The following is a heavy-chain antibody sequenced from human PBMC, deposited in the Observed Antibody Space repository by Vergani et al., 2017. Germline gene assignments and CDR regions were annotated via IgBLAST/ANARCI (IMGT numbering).Heavy chain of an antibody. CDR3: ARDGRITGIDY. CDR1: GGSISSGGYY. CDR2: IYYSGST. V-gene: IGHV4-31*03. J-gene: IGHJ4*02. Sequence: QVQLQESGPGLVKPSQTLSLICTVSGGSISSGGYYWSWIRQHPGKGLEWIGYIYYSGSTYYNPSLKSRVTISVDTSKNQFSLKLSSVTAADPAVYYCARDGRITGIDYWGQGTLVTVSS. D-gene: IGHD1-20*01.